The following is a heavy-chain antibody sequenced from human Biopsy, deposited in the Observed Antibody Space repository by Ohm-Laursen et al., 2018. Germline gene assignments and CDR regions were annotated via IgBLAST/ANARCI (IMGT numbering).Heavy chain of an antibody. D-gene: IGHD3-9*01. V-gene: IGHV4-59*12. CDR3: VREPKTGTAEAWYFDL. Sequence: PPGTLSLTCTVSGGSISGSSWSWIRQAPGRGLEWIGYISYSRDTNYNPSLTSRLAISFDTSNNRISLQLRSVSAADTAVYYCVREPKTGTAEAWYFDLWGRGSPVTVPS. CDR2: ISYSRDT. CDR1: GGSISGSS. J-gene: IGHJ2*01.